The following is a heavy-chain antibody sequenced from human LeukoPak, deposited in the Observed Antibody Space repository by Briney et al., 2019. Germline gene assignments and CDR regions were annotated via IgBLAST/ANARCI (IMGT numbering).Heavy chain of an antibody. CDR1: GYTFTGYY. J-gene: IGHJ6*03. D-gene: IGHD3-10*01. V-gene: IGHV1-2*02. CDR2: INPNSGGT. CDR3: AREGTKLPWFGELRITRYYYYYMDV. Sequence: GASVKVSCKASGYTFTGYYMHWVRQAPGQGLEWMGWINPNSGGTNYAQKFQGRVTMTRDTSISTAYMELRSLRSDDTAVYYCAREGTKLPWFGELRITRYYYYYMDVWGKGTTVTISS.